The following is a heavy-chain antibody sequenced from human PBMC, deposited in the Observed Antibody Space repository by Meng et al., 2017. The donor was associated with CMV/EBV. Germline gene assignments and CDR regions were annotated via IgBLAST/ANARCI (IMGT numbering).Heavy chain of an antibody. CDR1: GYTFTGYY. Sequence: ASVKVSCKASGYTFTGYYMHWVRQAPGQGLEWMGWINPNSGNTGYAQKFQGRVTITRNTSISTAYMELSSLRSEDTAVYYCARGEGFDCSSTSCYIYYYYYYGMDVWGQGTTVTVSS. CDR2: INPNSGNT. J-gene: IGHJ6*02. CDR3: ARGEGFDCSSTSCYIYYYYYYGMDV. V-gene: IGHV1-8*03. D-gene: IGHD2-2*02.